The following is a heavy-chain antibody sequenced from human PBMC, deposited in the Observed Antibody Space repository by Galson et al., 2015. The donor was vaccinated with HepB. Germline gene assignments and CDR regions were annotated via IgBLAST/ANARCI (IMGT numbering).Heavy chain of an antibody. V-gene: IGHV4-31*03. Sequence: TLSLTCTVSGGSISSGGYYWSWIRQHPGKGLEWIGYIYYSGSTYYNPSLKSRVTISVDTSKNQFSLKLSSVTAADTAVYYCARSYRTSPTFDYWGQGTLVTVSS. CDR3: ARSYRTSPTFDY. J-gene: IGHJ4*02. CDR1: GGSISSGGYY. CDR2: IYYSGST. D-gene: IGHD6-6*01.